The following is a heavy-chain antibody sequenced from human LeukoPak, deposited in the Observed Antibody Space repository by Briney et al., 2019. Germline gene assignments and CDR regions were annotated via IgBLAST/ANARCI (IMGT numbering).Heavy chain of an antibody. CDR3: ARDSAYCGGDCYSDY. CDR2: ISGSSTSFI. Sequence: GGSLRLSCAASGFTFSSYTMKWVRQAPGKGPEWVSSISGSSTSFIYYADSLKGRFTISRDNAENSLYLQMNSLRAEDTAVYYCARDSAYCGGDCYSDYWGQGTLVTVSS. D-gene: IGHD2-21*02. J-gene: IGHJ4*02. V-gene: IGHV3-21*01. CDR1: GFTFSSYT.